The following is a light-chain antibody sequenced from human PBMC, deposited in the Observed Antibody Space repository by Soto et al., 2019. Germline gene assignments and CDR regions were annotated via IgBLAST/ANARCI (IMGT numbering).Light chain of an antibody. CDR2: STS. CDR1: SSNIGSNT. CDR3: AAWDDRLDVYV. V-gene: IGLV1-44*01. J-gene: IGLJ1*01. Sequence: QSVLTQPPSASGTPGQIVAISCSGSSSNIGSNTVTWYQQLPGTAPKLLLYSTSQRSSGVPGRFSGSKSGASASLSISGLQSEDEADYYCAAWDDRLDVYVFGTGTKLTVL.